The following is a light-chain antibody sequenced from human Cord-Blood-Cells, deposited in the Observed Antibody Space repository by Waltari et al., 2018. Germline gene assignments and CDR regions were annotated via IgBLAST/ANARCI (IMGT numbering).Light chain of an antibody. CDR3: SSYTSSSTYV. Sequence: QSALTQPASVSGSPGQSITISCTGTSIDVGGYNYVSWYQQHPGKAPKLMIYEVSKRPSGVSNRFSGSKSGNTASLTISGLQAEDEADYYCSSYTSSSTYVFGTGTKVTVL. CDR1: SIDVGGYNY. V-gene: IGLV2-14*01. J-gene: IGLJ1*01. CDR2: EVS.